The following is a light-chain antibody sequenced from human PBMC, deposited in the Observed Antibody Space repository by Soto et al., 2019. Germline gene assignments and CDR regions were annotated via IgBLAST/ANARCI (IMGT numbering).Light chain of an antibody. CDR2: AAS. V-gene: IGKV3-15*01. Sequence: EIALTQSPATLSLSPGERATLSCRASQSVSSNLAWYQQKPGQAPRLLIYAASTRATGIPARFSGSGSGTEFALTISSLQSEDFAVYYCQQYNDWPKTFGQGTKVDIK. J-gene: IGKJ1*01. CDR3: QQYNDWPKT. CDR1: QSVSSN.